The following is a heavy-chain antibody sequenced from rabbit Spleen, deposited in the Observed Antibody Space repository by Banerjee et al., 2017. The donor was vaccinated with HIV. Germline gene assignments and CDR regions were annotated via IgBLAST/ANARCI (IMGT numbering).Heavy chain of an antibody. D-gene: IGHD3-1*01. CDR3: VRDTWNFNL. CDR2: IDPVFGST. J-gene: IGHJ4*01. V-gene: IGHV1S7*01. Sequence: QLEESAGGLVQPGGSLTLTCTASGFSISSYYMNWVRQAPGKGLEWIGYIDPVFGSTYYASWVNGRFTISRHNAQNTLYLQLNSLTAADTATYFCVRDTWNFNLWGQGTLVTVS. CDR1: GFSISSYY.